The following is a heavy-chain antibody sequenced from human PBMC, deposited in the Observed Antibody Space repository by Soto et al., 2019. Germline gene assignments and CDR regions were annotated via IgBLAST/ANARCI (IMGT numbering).Heavy chain of an antibody. CDR2: IYYSGST. J-gene: IGHJ6*03. Sequence: TSETLSLTCTVSGGSISSYYWSWIRQPPGKGPEWIGYIYYSGSTNYNPSLKSRVTISVDTSKNQFSLKLSSVTAADTAVYYCARDLQEFWSGYYGPYYYYYMDVWGKGTTVTVSS. D-gene: IGHD3-3*01. V-gene: IGHV4-59*01. CDR1: GGSISSYY. CDR3: ARDLQEFWSGYYGPYYYYYMDV.